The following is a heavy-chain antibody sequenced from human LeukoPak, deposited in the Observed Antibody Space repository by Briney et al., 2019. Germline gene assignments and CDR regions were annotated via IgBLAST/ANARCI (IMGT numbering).Heavy chain of an antibody. CDR2: ISAGGGNT. D-gene: IGHD1-26*01. V-gene: IGHV3-23*01. CDR1: GLTFSSYT. Sequence: GGSLRLSCAASGLTFSSYTMSWVRQAPGKGLEWVSAISAGGGNTYYADSVKGRFTISRDNSKNTLYLQMNSLRAEDTAVYSCAVPRWELLTGGKGTLVTVSS. J-gene: IGHJ4*02. CDR3: AVPRWELLT.